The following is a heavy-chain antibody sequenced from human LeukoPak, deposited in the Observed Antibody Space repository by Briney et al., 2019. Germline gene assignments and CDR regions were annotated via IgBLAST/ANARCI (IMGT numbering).Heavy chain of an antibody. Sequence: SETLSLTCIVSGGSISSHYWTWIRQPPGKGLEYIGYIYYSGNTNYNPSLKSRATISVDRSKNQFSLKLTSVTAEDTAVYYCARINSGWYFDYWGQGTLVTVSS. J-gene: IGHJ4*02. CDR2: IYYSGNT. CDR3: ARINSGWYFDY. CDR1: GGSISSHY. V-gene: IGHV4-59*11. D-gene: IGHD6-19*01.